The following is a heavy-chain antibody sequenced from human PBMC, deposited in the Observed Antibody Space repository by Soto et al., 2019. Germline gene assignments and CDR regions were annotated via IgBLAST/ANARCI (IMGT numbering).Heavy chain of an antibody. D-gene: IGHD2-2*01. CDR3: ARPIVVVPAAIRSQSWFYYYYGMDV. CDR1: GGTFSGYA. Sequence: SVKVSCKASGGTFSGYAISWVRQAPGQGLEWMGGIIPIFGTANYAQKFQGRVTITADKSTSTAYMELSSLRSEDTAVYYCARPIVVVPAAIRSQSWFYYYYGMDVWGQGTTVTVSS. J-gene: IGHJ6*02. V-gene: IGHV1-69*06. CDR2: IIPIFGTA.